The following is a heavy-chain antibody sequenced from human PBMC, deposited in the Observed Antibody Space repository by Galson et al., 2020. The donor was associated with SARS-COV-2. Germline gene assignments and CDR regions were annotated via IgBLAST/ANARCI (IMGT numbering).Heavy chain of an antibody. V-gene: IGHV4-30-2*01. CDR1: GTSISSGSYS. Sequence: SETLSLTCAASGTSISSGSYSWNWIRQPQGKGLEWIGYISHSGGTYYNPSLKSRVTISGDRSNNQFSLRLSSVTAADTAVYYCARLHYGEYAPEAFDIWGPGTRVTVAS. J-gene: IGHJ3*02. CDR3: ARLHYGEYAPEAFDI. D-gene: IGHD4-17*01. CDR2: ISHSGGT.